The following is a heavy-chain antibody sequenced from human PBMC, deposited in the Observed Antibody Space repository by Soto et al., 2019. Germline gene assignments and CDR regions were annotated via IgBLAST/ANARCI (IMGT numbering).Heavy chain of an antibody. D-gene: IGHD2-8*01. CDR2: ISAYNGNT. Sequence: GASVKVSCKASGYTFTSYGISWVRQAPGQGLEWMGWISAYNGNTNYAQKLQGRVTMTTDTSTSTAYMELRSLRSDDTAVYYCARDIYYCTNGVCYGWFDPWGQGTLVTVSS. CDR1: GYTFTSYG. V-gene: IGHV1-18*01. J-gene: IGHJ5*02. CDR3: ARDIYYCTNGVCYGWFDP.